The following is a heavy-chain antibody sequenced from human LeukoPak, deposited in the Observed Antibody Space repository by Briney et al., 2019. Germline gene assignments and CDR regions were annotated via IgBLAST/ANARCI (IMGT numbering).Heavy chain of an antibody. CDR1: GFTFTKYW. V-gene: IGHV3-15*01. CDR2: IKSKTDGGTT. D-gene: IGHD3-10*01. CDR3: TTAGPHYYGSGSLY. J-gene: IGHJ4*02. Sequence: PGGSLRLSCAASGFTFTKYWMTWVRQAPGKGLEWVGRIKSKTDGGTTDYAAPVKGRFAISRDDSKNTLYLQMNSLKTEDTAVYYCTTAGPHYYGSGSLYWGQGTLVTVSS.